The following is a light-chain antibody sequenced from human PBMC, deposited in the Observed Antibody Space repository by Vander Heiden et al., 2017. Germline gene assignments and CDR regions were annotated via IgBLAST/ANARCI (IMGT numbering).Light chain of an antibody. CDR2: KDT. V-gene: IGLV3-27*01. J-gene: IGLJ3*02. CDR3: DCAPDHIGV. Sequence: SYALTQPSAVSVSPGQTATITCSGDAVARKYVRWFQQKPGQAPVLVIYKDTERPSEIPERFSGSSSGTTVTLTISGAQVDDEDDYYCDCAPDHIGVFGGGTKLTVL. CDR1: AVARKY.